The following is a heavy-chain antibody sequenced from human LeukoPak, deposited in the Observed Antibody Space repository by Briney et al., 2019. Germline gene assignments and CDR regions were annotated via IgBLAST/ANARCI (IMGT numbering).Heavy chain of an antibody. J-gene: IGHJ2*01. CDR2: IYYSGST. CDR3: RRQVFADDYLWWNYRPDWYFDL. CDR1: SVSISSGGYH. D-gene: IGHD3-16*02. V-gene: IGHV4-31*08. Sequence: SQTLSLTCTVSSVSISSGGYHCRWIRQHPEKGLEWIGYIYYSGSTNYNPSLKSRVTMSVDTSKNQFSLKLPSVTAADTAVCYCRRQVFADDYLWWNYRPDWYFDLWGRGTLVTVSS.